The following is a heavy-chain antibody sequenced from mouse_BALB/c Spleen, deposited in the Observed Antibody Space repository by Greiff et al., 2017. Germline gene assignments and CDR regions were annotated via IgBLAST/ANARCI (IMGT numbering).Heavy chain of an antibody. CDR1: GFSLTSYG. Sequence: VQLQESGPSLVQPSQSLSITCTVSGFSLTSYGVHWVRQSPGKGLEWLGVIWRGGSTDYNAAFMSRLSITKDNSKSQVFFKMNSLQADDTAIYYCAKKDGNYGYFDVWGAGTTVTVSS. CDR3: AKKDGNYGYFDV. CDR2: IWRGGST. J-gene: IGHJ1*01. D-gene: IGHD2-1*01. V-gene: IGHV2-5-1*01.